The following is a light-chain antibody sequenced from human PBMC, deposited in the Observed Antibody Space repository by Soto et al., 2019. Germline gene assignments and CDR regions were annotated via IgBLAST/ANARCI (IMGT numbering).Light chain of an antibody. V-gene: IGKV3-15*01. Sequence: EIVMTQSPATLSVSPGERATLSCRASQSVSSNLAWYQQKPGQGPGLLIYGASNRATGVPARFSGSGSGTEFTLTISSLQSEDFAVYYCQHYNNWPPLTFGQGTRLEIK. CDR3: QHYNNWPPLT. J-gene: IGKJ5*01. CDR2: GAS. CDR1: QSVSSN.